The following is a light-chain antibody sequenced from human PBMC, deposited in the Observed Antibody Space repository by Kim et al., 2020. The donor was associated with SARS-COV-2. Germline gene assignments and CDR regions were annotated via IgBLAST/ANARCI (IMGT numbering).Light chain of an antibody. CDR1: QSISSW. Sequence: DIQMTQSPSTLSASAGDRVSITCRASQSISSWLAWYRQKPGKAPNLLIYKASTLETGVPSRFSGSGSGTEFTLTISSLQPDDFATYYCQQYNTFLYTFGQGTKLEI. V-gene: IGKV1-5*03. CDR3: QQYNTFLYT. J-gene: IGKJ2*01. CDR2: KAS.